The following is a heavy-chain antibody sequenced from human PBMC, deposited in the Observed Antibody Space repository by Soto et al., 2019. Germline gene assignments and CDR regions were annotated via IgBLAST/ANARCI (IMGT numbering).Heavy chain of an antibody. D-gene: IGHD3-16*02. V-gene: IGHV3-48*04. Sequence: PGGSLRLSCAASGFTFSNYGMNWVRQAPGKGLEWVSYISSSGSTIYYAGSVKGRFTISRDNAKNSLYLQMNSLRAEDTAVYYCARGPYDYVWGSYRYIKSSTDRYYFDYWGQGTLVTVSS. CDR2: ISSSGSTI. CDR1: GFTFSNYG. CDR3: ARGPYDYVWGSYRYIKSSTDRYYFDY. J-gene: IGHJ4*02.